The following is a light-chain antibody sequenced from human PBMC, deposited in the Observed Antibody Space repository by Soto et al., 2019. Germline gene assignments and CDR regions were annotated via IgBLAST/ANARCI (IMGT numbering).Light chain of an antibody. CDR1: QSVSGH. Sequence: DIVRTQSPATLSLSPGERVTLSCRASQSVSGHLAWYQQKPGQAPSLIISGASTRATGIPAWLRGSGSGTEFTLTVSRLQSKDFAAYYCHQYHYWWAFGQGTKVDI. CDR2: GAS. CDR3: HQYHYWWA. J-gene: IGKJ1*01. V-gene: IGKV3-15*01.